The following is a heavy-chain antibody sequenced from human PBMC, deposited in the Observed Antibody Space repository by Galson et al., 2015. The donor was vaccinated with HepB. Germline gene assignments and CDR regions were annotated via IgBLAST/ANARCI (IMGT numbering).Heavy chain of an antibody. CDR3: QIGHYFDS. V-gene: IGHV3-11*01. CDR2: ISSNGKGI. J-gene: IGHJ4*02. D-gene: IGHD2-21*01. CDR1: GFDFNDRY. Sequence: SLRLSCAAAGFDFNDRYMSWIRQAPGKGLEWVSYISSNGKGIYYADSVKGRFTISRDNAKNLLYLQMNSVRAEDTAVYYCQIGHYFDSWGQGTLVIASS.